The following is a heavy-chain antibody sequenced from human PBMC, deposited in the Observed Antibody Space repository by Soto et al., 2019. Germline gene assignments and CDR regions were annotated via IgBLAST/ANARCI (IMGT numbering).Heavy chain of an antibody. D-gene: IGHD2-8*01. J-gene: IGHJ4*02. Sequence: GESLKISCRGSGYSFSTYWIAWVRQMPGKGLEWMGIIFPGDSDTIYSPDFQGQVTISADKSSNTAYLQWRSLKASDTAMYYCSRQGIRRFCSNDVCRYYFDFWGQGTPVTVSS. CDR1: GYSFSTYW. V-gene: IGHV5-51*01. CDR2: IFPGDSDT. CDR3: SRQGIRRFCSNDVCRYYFDF.